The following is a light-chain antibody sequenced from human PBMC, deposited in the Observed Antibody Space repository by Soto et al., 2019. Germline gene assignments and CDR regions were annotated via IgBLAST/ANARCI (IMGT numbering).Light chain of an antibody. CDR3: QVWDIHSYHFV. V-gene: IGLV3-21*02. Sequence: SYELTQPPSVSVAPGRTARITCEENNIGSKSVHWYQQKPGQAPVLVVFDDSDRPSGIPDRFSGSNSRNTATLTINSVEAGDEADYYCQVWDIHSYHFVFGSDKRVTV. CDR1: NIGSKS. J-gene: IGLJ1*01. CDR2: DDS.